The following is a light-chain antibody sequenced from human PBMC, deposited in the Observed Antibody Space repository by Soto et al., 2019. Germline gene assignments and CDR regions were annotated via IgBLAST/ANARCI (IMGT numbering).Light chain of an antibody. V-gene: IGKV1-33*01. CDR2: DAS. J-gene: IGKJ5*01. CDR1: QDISNY. Sequence: DIQMTQSPSSLSASVGDRVTITCQASQDISNYLNWYQQKPGKAPKLLIYDASNLETGVPSRFSGSGSGTDFTFRISNLQPQDIATYYCQPYDNPRPITVGQGTRLEMK. CDR3: QPYDNPRPIT.